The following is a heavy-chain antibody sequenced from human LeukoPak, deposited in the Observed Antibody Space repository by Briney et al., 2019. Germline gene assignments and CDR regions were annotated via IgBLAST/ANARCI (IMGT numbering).Heavy chain of an antibody. V-gene: IGHV4-31*03. CDR3: ARIAYCGGDCYQYYFDY. D-gene: IGHD2-21*01. CDR2: IYYSGST. Sequence: SETLSLTCTVSGGSISSGGYYWSWIRQHPGKGLEWIGYIYYSGSTYYNPSLKSRVTISVDTSKNQFSLKLSSVTAADTAVYYCARIAYCGGDCYQYYFDYWGQGTLDTVSS. CDR1: GGSISSGGYY. J-gene: IGHJ4*02.